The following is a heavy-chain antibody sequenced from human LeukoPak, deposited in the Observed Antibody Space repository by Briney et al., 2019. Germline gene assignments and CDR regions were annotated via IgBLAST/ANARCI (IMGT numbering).Heavy chain of an antibody. D-gene: IGHD2-21*02. V-gene: IGHV3-53*01. CDR1: GFTVSRNY. J-gene: IGHJ6*02. CDR3: ARDSETETGWYYYGMDV. CDR2: LYSGGSA. Sequence: GGSLILSCAASGFTVSRNYMNWVRQAPGKGLEWIAVLYSGGSAYYADSVKGRFTISRDNSKNTLYLQIYSLRAEDTAVYYCARDSETETGWYYYGMDVWGQGTTVTVSS.